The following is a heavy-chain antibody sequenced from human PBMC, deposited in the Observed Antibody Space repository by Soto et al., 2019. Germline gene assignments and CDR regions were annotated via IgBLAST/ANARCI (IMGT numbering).Heavy chain of an antibody. J-gene: IGHJ4*02. CDR3: ARANGPVDWAYFDY. Sequence: SETLSLTCTVSGGSINSGGVYWSWIRQHPEKGPEWIGYFYYSGNTFYNPSLKSRIAISIDTSKNQFSLKLSSVTAADTAVYYCARANGPVDWAYFDYWGQGALVTVSS. CDR1: GGSINSGGVY. D-gene: IGHD3-9*01. CDR2: FYYSGNT. V-gene: IGHV4-31*03.